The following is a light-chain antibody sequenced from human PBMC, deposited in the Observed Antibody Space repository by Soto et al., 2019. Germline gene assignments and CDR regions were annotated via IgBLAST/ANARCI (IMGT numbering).Light chain of an antibody. J-gene: IGKJ1*01. CDR1: QSVSSSN. CDR3: QQYGTSPRT. CDR2: GAS. Sequence: EIVFTQSPGTLSLSPGERATLSCRASQSVSSSNLAWYQQKPGQAPRLLIYGASSRATGIPDRFSGSGSGTDFTRTISRREPEDFVVYSCQQYGTSPRTFAQGTKV. V-gene: IGKV3-20*01.